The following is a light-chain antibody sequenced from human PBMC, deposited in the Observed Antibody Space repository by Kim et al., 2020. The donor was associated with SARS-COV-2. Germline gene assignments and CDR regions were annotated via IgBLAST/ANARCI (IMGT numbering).Light chain of an antibody. Sequence: PGGTVTLTCASSTGAVTSSYYPNWFQQKPGQAPRALIYGTSNKHSWTPARFSGSLRGGKAALTLSGVQPEDEADYYCLLYYGGAQVFGGGTQLTVL. CDR1: TGAVTSSYY. CDR3: LLYYGGAQV. V-gene: IGLV7-43*01. J-gene: IGLJ2*01. CDR2: GTS.